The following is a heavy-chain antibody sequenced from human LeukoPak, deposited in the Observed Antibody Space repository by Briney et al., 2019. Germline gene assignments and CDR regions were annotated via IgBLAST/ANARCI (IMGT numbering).Heavy chain of an antibody. Sequence: GGSLRLSCVASGFTFSNYWMAWVRQAPGKGLEWVAFIRYDGSNKYYADSVKGRFTISRDNSKNTLYLQTNSLRADDTAVYYCAKDRQWLVSRYFDYWGQGTLVTVSS. V-gene: IGHV3-30*02. J-gene: IGHJ4*02. D-gene: IGHD6-19*01. CDR2: IRYDGSNK. CDR3: AKDRQWLVSRYFDY. CDR1: GFTFSNYW.